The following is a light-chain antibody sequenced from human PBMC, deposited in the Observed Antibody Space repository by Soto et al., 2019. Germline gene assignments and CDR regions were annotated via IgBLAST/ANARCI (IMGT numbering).Light chain of an antibody. Sequence: QSALTQPASVSGSPGQSITISCTGTSSDVGGYNSVSWYQQHPGKAPKVMIYDVSNRPSGVSNRFSGSKSGNAASLTISVLQAEDEAYYYCSSYTSSTTLVFGAGTKLTVL. V-gene: IGLV2-14*01. J-gene: IGLJ1*01. CDR2: DVS. CDR1: SSDVGGYNS. CDR3: SSYTSSTTLV.